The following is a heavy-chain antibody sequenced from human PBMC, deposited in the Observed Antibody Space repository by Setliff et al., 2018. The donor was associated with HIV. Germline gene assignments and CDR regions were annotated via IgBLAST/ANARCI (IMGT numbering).Heavy chain of an antibody. CDR3: ERREYSSSYPPFDY. Sequence: PSETLSLTCTVSGGSISSSSYYWGWIRQPPGKGLEWIGTIYYSGSTYSNPSLKSRVTMSVDTYKNQFSLKLISVTAADTAVYYCERREYSSSYPPFDYWGQGTLVTVSS. D-gene: IGHD6-6*01. J-gene: IGHJ4*02. V-gene: IGHV4-39*01. CDR2: IYYSGST. CDR1: GGSISSSSYY.